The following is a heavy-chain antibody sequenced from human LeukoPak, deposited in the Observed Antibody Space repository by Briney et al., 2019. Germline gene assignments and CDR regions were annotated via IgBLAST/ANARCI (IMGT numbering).Heavy chain of an antibody. D-gene: IGHD3-3*01. CDR1: GFTFYNAW. Sequence: GGSLRLSCAASGFTFYNAWMDWVRQAPGKGLEWVGRIKGKTDGGTTDYAAPVKDRFTISRDDSENTLYLQMNSLKIEDTGVYYCTSARFWGGYYVATWFDPWGQGTLVTVSS. V-gene: IGHV3-15*07. J-gene: IGHJ5*02. CDR3: TSARFWGGYYVATWFDP. CDR2: IKGKTDGGTT.